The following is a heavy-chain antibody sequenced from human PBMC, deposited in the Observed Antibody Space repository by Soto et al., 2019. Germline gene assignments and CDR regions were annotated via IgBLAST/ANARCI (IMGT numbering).Heavy chain of an antibody. J-gene: IGHJ6*02. CDR3: ARAHYGDYGYGMDV. V-gene: IGHV4-30-2*01. D-gene: IGHD4-17*01. CDR1: GGSISSGGYS. Sequence: SETLSLTCAVSGGSISSGGYSWSWIRQPPGKGLEWIGYIYHSGSTYYNPSLKSRVTISVDRSKNQFSLKLSSVTAADTVVYYCARAHYGDYGYGMDVWGQGTTVTVS. CDR2: IYHSGST.